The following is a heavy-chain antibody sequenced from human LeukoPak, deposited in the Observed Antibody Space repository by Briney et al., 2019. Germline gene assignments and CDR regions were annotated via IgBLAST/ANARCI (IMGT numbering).Heavy chain of an antibody. CDR2: IYTSGST. D-gene: IGHD3-10*01. CDR1: GGSISSGSYY. V-gene: IGHV4-61*02. J-gene: IGHJ6*03. Sequence: SETLSLTCTVSGGSISSGSYYWSWIRQPAGKGLEWIGRIYTSGSTNYNPSPKSRVTISVDTSKNQFSLKLSSVTAADTAVYYCARDVTMVRGVLDMDVWGKGTTVTVSS. CDR3: ARDVTMVRGVLDMDV.